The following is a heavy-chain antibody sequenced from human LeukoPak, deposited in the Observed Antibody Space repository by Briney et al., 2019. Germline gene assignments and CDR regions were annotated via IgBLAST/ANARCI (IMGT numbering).Heavy chain of an antibody. CDR2: IYYSGIT. J-gene: IGHJ4*02. Sequence: PSETLSLTCTVPGGSISSSSYYWGWIRQPPGKGLEWIGSIYYSGITYYNPSLKSRVTISVDTSKNQFSLKLSSVTAADTAVYYCASSRREYYYDTTGRFDYWGQGTLVTVSS. CDR1: GGSISSSSYY. D-gene: IGHD3-22*01. CDR3: ASSRREYYYDTTGRFDY. V-gene: IGHV4-39*01.